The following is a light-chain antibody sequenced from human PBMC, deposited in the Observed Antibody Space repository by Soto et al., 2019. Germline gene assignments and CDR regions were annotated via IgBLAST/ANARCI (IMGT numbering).Light chain of an antibody. CDR1: QTISGSY. Sequence: EIFLTQSPGTLSLSPGERATLSCRASQTISGSYLAWYQQKPGQAPRLLIYGASNRATGIPDRFSGSGSGTDFTLTISRLEPEDFAVYYCQPYGSSRTFGQGTKVEVK. CDR3: QPYGSSRT. V-gene: IGKV3-20*01. CDR2: GAS. J-gene: IGKJ1*01.